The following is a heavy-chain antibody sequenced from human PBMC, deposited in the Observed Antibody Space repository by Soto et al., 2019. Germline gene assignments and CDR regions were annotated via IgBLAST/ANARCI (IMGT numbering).Heavy chain of an antibody. CDR3: ARGSIVMVTAIRTYWSLDL. Sequence: QVQLQESGPGLLKPSETLSLTCDVSGGSINSTNWWSWVRQPPGKGLEWIGEIFHSGSAKYNPSLKSRVTLLVDKSKNQFSLKLRSVNAADTAVYYCARGSIVMVTAIRTYWSLDLWGRGALVAVSS. V-gene: IGHV4-4*02. CDR1: GGSINSTNW. CDR2: IFHSGSA. J-gene: IGHJ2*01. D-gene: IGHD2-21*02.